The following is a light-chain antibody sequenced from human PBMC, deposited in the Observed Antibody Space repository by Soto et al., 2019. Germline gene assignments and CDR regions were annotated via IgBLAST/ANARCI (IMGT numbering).Light chain of an antibody. V-gene: IGLV2-14*01. CDR1: SSDVGGYNY. CDR2: DVS. J-gene: IGLJ1*01. CDR3: TSYTSSNTHV. Sequence: QSVLTQPASVSGSPGQSITISCTGTSSDVGGYNYVSWLQQHPGKVPKLIIYDVSSRPSGVSNRFSGSKSGNTASLTISGLQAEDEDDYYCTSYTSSNTHVFGGGTKVTVL.